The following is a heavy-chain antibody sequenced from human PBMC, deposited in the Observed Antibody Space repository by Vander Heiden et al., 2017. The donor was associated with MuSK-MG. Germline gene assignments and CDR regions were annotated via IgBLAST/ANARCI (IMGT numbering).Heavy chain of an antibody. J-gene: IGHJ4*02. V-gene: IGHV1-24*01. CDR1: GYTLTELS. CDR3: ATVDFEWRRPRTYYFDY. D-gene: IGHD3-9*01. Sequence: QVQLVPSGAEVKKPGASVKVSCKVSGYTLTELSMHWVRQAPGKGLEWMGGFDPEDGETIYAQKFQGRVTMTEDTSTDTAYMELSSLRSEDTAVYYCATVDFEWRRPRTYYFDYWGQGTLVTVSS. CDR2: FDPEDGET.